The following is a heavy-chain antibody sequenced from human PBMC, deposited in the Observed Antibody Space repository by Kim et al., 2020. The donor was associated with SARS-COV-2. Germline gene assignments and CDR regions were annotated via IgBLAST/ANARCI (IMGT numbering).Heavy chain of an antibody. CDR2: IYYSGST. CDR1: GGSISSSSYY. V-gene: IGHV4-39*01. D-gene: IGHD3-9*01. CDR3: ARHGTDYDILTGYYKGNWFDP. J-gene: IGHJ5*02. Sequence: SETLSLTCTVSGGSISSSSYYWGWIRQPPGKGLEWIGSIYYSGSTYYNPSLKSRVTISVDTSKNQFSLKLSSVTAADTAVYYCARHGTDYDILTGYYKGNWFDPWGQGTLVTVSS.